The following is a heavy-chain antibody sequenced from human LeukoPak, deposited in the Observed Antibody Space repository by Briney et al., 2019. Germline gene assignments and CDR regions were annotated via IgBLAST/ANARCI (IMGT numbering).Heavy chain of an antibody. J-gene: IGHJ1*01. CDR3: ARVKGRADYYDSSGYPAYFQH. CDR2: IKQDGSEK. D-gene: IGHD3-22*01. CDR1: GFRFSSYW. Sequence: GGSLRLSCAASGFRFSSYWMSWVRQAPGKGLEWVANIKQDGSEKYYVDSVKGRFTISRDNAKNSLYLQMNSLRAEDTAVYYCARVKGRADYYDSSGYPAYFQHWGQGTLVTVSS. V-gene: IGHV3-7*01.